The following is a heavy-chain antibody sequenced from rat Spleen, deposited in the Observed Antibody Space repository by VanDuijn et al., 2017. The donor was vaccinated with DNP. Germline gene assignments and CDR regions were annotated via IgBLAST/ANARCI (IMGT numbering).Heavy chain of an antibody. CDR2: ISYSGST. CDR3: ARSVRATSYYAMDA. D-gene: IGHD1-3*01. J-gene: IGHJ4*01. CDR1: GYSITSNY. V-gene: IGHV3-1*01. Sequence: EVQLQESGPGLVKPSQSLSLTCSVTGYSITSNYWGWIRKFPGNKMEWIGYISYSGSTTYNPSLKSRISITRDTSKNQFFLQLRSVTTEDTATYYCARSVRATSYYAMDAWGQGTSVTVSS.